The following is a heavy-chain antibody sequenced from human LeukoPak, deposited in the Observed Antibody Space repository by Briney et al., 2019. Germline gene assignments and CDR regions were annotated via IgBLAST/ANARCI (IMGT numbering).Heavy chain of an antibody. CDR1: GYTFTDYW. J-gene: IGHJ5*02. Sequence: GESLKISCKASGYTFTDYWIAWVRQMPGKGLEWMGIIYPGDSDTRYSPSFQGQVTISADKSISTAYLQWSSLKASDTAMYYCARQGDSSPVYWFDPWGQGTLVTVSS. CDR2: IYPGDSDT. CDR3: ARQGDSSPVYWFDP. D-gene: IGHD6-13*01. V-gene: IGHV5-51*01.